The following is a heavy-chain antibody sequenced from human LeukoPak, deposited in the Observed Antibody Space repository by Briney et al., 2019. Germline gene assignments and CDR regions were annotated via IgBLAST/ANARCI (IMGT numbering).Heavy chain of an antibody. V-gene: IGHV1-8*03. CDR2: MNPNSGNT. Sequence: RASVKVSCKASGYTFTSYDINWVRQAPGQGLEWMGWMNPNSGNTGYAQKFQGRVTITRNTSISTAYMELSSLRSEDTAAYYCAIRGYSGYGQYYYYYYYMDVWGKGTTVTVSS. J-gene: IGHJ6*03. CDR3: AIRGYSGYGQYYYYYYYMDV. CDR1: GYTFTSYD. D-gene: IGHD5-12*01.